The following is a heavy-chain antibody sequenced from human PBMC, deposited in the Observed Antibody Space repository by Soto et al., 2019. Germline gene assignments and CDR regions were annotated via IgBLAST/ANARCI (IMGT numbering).Heavy chain of an antibody. Sequence: GESLKISCKGSGYSFTSYWISWVRQMPGKGLEWMGRIDPGDSYTNYSPSFQAHVTISADKSISTAYLQWSSLKASDTAMYYCARHWSYYYGSGSRDYCMDVWGQGTTVTVSS. V-gene: IGHV5-10-1*01. CDR2: IDPGDSYT. J-gene: IGHJ6*02. CDR3: ARHWSYYYGSGSRDYCMDV. D-gene: IGHD3-10*01. CDR1: GYSFTSYW.